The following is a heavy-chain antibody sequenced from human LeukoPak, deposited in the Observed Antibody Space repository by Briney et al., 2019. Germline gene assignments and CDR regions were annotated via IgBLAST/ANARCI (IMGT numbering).Heavy chain of an antibody. J-gene: IGHJ4*02. V-gene: IGHV3-9*01. CDR3: AQVGDSSGYYYYFDY. Sequence: PGGSLRLSCAASGFTFDDYAMHWVRQAPGKGLEWVSCISWNSVSIGYADSVKGRFTIFRDNAKNSLYLQMNSLRAEDTAFYYCAQVGDSSGYYYYFDYWGQGTLVTVSS. CDR1: GFTFDDYA. CDR2: ISWNSVSI. D-gene: IGHD3-22*01.